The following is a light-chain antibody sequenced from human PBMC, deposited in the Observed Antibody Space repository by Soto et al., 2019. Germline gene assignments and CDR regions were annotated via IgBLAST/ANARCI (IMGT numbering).Light chain of an antibody. Sequence: QSALTQPASVSGSPGQSITISCTGTSSDVGGYNYVSWYQQYPGKAPKLVIYEVTNRPSGVSSRFSGSKSGNTASLTISGLQAEDEADYYCSSYTSSSTLFGTGTKVTVL. V-gene: IGLV2-14*01. CDR2: EVT. CDR3: SSYTSSSTL. J-gene: IGLJ1*01. CDR1: SSDVGGYNY.